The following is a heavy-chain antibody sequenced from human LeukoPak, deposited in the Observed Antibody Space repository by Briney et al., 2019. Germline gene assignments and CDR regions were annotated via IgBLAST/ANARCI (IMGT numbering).Heavy chain of an antibody. Sequence: SETLSLTCAVYGGSFSGYYWSWIRRPPGKGLEWIGEINHSGSTYYNPSLKSRVTISVDTSKNQFSLKLSSVTAADTAVYYCARVGYYYYGMDVWGQGTTVTVSS. CDR1: GGSFSGYY. CDR3: ARVGYYYYGMDV. V-gene: IGHV4-34*01. J-gene: IGHJ6*02. CDR2: INHSGST.